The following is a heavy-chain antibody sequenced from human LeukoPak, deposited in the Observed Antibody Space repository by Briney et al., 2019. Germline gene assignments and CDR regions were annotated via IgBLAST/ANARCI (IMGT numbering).Heavy chain of an antibody. CDR1: GVTFSGHS. CDR3: ARGWYGPDS. Sequence: PGGSLRLSCAASGVTFSGHSMHWVRQAPGKGLVWVSGISRDGTITNYADAVKGRFTISRDNAKNTLYLQKNSLRVEDTAVYSCARGWYGPDSCGQGTLVTVSS. CDR2: ISRDGTIT. J-gene: IGHJ5*01. D-gene: IGHD1-14*01. V-gene: IGHV3-74*01.